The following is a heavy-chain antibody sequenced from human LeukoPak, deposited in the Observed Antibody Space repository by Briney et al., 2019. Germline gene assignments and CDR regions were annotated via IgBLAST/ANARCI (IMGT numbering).Heavy chain of an antibody. Sequence: GGSLRLSCASSGFTFSNYWMHWVRQAPGKGLVWISRINNDGTGTNYADSVKGRFTISRDNAKNTLFLQMNSLRVEDTAMYYCARGMRGPDYWGQGTLITVSS. D-gene: IGHD3-3*02. CDR3: ARGMRGPDY. V-gene: IGHV3-74*01. J-gene: IGHJ4*02. CDR1: GFTFSNYW. CDR2: INNDGTGT.